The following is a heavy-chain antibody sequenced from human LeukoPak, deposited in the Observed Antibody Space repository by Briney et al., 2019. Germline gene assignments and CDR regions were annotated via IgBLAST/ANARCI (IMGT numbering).Heavy chain of an antibody. D-gene: IGHD6-6*01. V-gene: IGHV4-4*07. CDR1: GGSLSSYY. J-gene: IGHJ4*02. Sequence: SETLSLTCNVSGGSLSSYYWSWIRRPAGKGLEWIGRIHTSGNTNQNPSLKSRVTMSVDTSNNHFSLNLSSLTAADTAVYYCAREGTSARVMDYWGQGTLVTVSS. CDR3: AREGTSARVMDY. CDR2: IHTSGNT.